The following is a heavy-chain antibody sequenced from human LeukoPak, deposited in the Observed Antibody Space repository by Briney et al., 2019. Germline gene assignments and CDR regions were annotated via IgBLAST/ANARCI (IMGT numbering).Heavy chain of an antibody. CDR2: IYYSGST. J-gene: IGHJ2*01. D-gene: IGHD4-17*01. CDR3: ARRSGRTVTRYFDL. Sequence: SETLSLTCAVYGGSFSGYYWSWIRQPPGKGLEWIGYIYYSGSTYYNPSLKSRVTISVDTSKNQFSLKLSSVTAADTAVYYCARRSGRTVTRYFDLWGRGTLVTVSS. CDR1: GGSFSGYY. V-gene: IGHV4-34*09.